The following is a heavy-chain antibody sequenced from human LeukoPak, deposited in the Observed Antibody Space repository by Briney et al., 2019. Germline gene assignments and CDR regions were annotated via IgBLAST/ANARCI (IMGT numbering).Heavy chain of an antibody. J-gene: IGHJ4*02. CDR1: GGTFGSYA. V-gene: IGHV1-69*13. Sequence: SVKVSCKASGGTFGSYAISWVRQAPGQGLEWMGGIIPIFGTANYAQKFQGRVTITADESTSTAYMELSSLRSEDTAVYYCASDGTSAASSGYYLGYWGQGTLVTVSS. CDR3: ASDGTSAASSGYYLGY. CDR2: IIPIFGTA. D-gene: IGHD3-22*01.